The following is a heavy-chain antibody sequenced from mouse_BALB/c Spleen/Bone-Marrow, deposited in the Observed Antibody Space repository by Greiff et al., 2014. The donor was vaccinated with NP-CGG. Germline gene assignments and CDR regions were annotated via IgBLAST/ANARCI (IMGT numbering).Heavy chain of an antibody. CDR3: AGDINGRDS. J-gene: IGHJ2*01. CDR2: IRNKANGYTT. V-gene: IGHV7-3*02. CDR1: GFTFTDYY. Sequence: EVMLVESGGGLVQPGGSLRLSCATSGFTFTDYYMSWVRQPPGKALEWLGFIRNKANGYTTEYSASVKGRFTISRDNSQSILYLQMNTLRAEDSATYYCAGDINGRDSWGQGTTLTVSS.